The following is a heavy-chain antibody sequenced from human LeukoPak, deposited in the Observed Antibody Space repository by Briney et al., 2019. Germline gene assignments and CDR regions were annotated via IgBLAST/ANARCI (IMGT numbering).Heavy chain of an antibody. D-gene: IGHD2-15*01. CDR3: AKDFRGGSPDYFDY. CDR1: GFTFSSYG. Sequence: TGGSLRLSCAASGFTFSSYGMHWVRQAPGKGLEWVSAISDRGGSTYYADSVKGRFTISRDNSQNTLYLQMNSLRAEDTAVYYCAKDFRGGSPDYFDYWGQGTLVTVSS. CDR2: ISDRGGST. J-gene: IGHJ4*02. V-gene: IGHV3-23*01.